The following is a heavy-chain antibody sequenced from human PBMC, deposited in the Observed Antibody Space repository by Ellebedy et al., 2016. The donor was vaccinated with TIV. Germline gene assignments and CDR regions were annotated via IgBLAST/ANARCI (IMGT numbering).Heavy chain of an antibody. Sequence: GESLKISCVASGFTFTTSGMSWVRQAPGKGLEWVSGMSGGSVVAYYADSVKGLFTFSRDNSKNTLYLQMNNLRVEDTAIYYCVRGTVAPDYWGQGTLVTVSS. D-gene: IGHD4-11*01. V-gene: IGHV3-23*01. CDR3: VRGTVAPDY. CDR2: MSGGSVVA. CDR1: GFTFTTSG. J-gene: IGHJ4*02.